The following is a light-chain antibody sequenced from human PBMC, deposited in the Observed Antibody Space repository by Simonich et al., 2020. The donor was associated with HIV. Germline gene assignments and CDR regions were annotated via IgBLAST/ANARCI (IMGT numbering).Light chain of an antibody. V-gene: IGKV1-5*03. Sequence: DIQMTQSPSTLSASVGDRVTITCRASQSISRWLDWYQQKPGKAPKLLIYKASSLESGVPSRFSGSGSGTEFTLTSSSLQPDDFASYYCQQYNSYSRTFGQGTKVEIK. CDR3: QQYNSYSRT. J-gene: IGKJ1*01. CDR2: KAS. CDR1: QSISRW.